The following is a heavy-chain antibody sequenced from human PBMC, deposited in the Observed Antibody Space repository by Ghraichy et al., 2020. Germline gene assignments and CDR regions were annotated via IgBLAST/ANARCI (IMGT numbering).Heavy chain of an antibody. CDR1: GFTFNNYG. CDR3: AKVRVGYDILSGYYGAVDH. Sequence: GGSLRLSCAASGFTFNNYGMSWVRQAPGKGLEWVANIKQDGSKKYYVDSVKGRFTISRDNAKNSLYLQMNSLRVEDTAVYYCAKVRVGYDILSGYYGAVDHWSQGPVVIVFS. CDR2: IKQDGSKK. J-gene: IGHJ1*01. V-gene: IGHV3-7*01. D-gene: IGHD3-9*01.